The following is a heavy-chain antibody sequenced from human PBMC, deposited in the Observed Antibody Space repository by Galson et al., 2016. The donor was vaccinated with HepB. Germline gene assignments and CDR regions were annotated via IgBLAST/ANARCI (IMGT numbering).Heavy chain of an antibody. CDR2: SHHSGSA. J-gene: IGHJ3*01. Sequence: TLSLTCVVSGASVSTHGYSWSWIRQPPGKGLECIGFSHHSGSAYYNPSLKSRVTISVDRSKNEFSLRLNSVTAADTAVYFCARSAGDEDAFDVWGQGTMVTVSS. V-gene: IGHV4-30-2*01. D-gene: IGHD7-27*01. CDR1: GASVSTHGYS. CDR3: ARSAGDEDAFDV.